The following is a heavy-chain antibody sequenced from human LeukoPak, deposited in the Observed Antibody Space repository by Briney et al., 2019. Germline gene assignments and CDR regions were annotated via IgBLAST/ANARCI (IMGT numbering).Heavy chain of an antibody. V-gene: IGHV1-69*13. J-gene: IGHJ3*02. Sequence: SVKVSCKASGGTFSSYAISWVRQAPGQGLEWMGGIIPIFGTANHAQKFQVRVTITADEPTSTAYMELSSLRSEDTAVYYCARGGTNYDLRSGYYFHDGFDIWGQGTMVTVA. CDR3: ARGGTNYDLRSGYYFHDGFDI. CDR1: GGTFSSYA. CDR2: IIPIFGTA. D-gene: IGHD3-3*01.